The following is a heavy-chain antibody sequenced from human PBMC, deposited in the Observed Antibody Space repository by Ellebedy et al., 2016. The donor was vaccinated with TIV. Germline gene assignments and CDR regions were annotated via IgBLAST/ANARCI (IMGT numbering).Heavy chain of an antibody. CDR3: ASSGWGKSYYGMDV. J-gene: IGHJ6*02. D-gene: IGHD6-19*01. V-gene: IGHV3-48*02. CDR2: ISSSSTI. Sequence: GESLKISCAASGFTFSSYSMNWVRQAPGKGLEWVSYISSSSTIYYADSVKGRFTISRDNAKNSLYLQMNSLRDEDTAVYYCASSGWGKSYYGMDVWGQGTTVTVSS. CDR1: GFTFSSYS.